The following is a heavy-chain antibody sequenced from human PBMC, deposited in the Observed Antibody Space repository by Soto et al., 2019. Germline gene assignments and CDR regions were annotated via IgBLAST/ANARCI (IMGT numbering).Heavy chain of an antibody. D-gene: IGHD3-10*01. J-gene: IGHJ6*02. Sequence: GGSLRLSCAASGFTFSSYGMHWVRQAPGKGLEWVAVISYDGSNKYYADSVKGRFTISRDNSKNTLYLQMNSLRAEDTAVYYCAKSLRITMVRGVPRGDYYYYYGMDVWGQGTTVTVSS. CDR2: ISYDGSNK. V-gene: IGHV3-30*18. CDR1: GFTFSSYG. CDR3: AKSLRITMVRGVPRGDYYYYYGMDV.